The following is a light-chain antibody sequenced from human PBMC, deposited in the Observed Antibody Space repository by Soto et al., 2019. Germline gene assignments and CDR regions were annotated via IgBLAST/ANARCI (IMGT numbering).Light chain of an antibody. Sequence: QSALTQPASVSGSPGQSITISCTGTSSDIGDYNYVSWYQQHPGKAPKLMIYEVNNRPSGVSDRFSGSKSGNTASLTISGLQTEDEADYHCSSYTTSSPHVVFGGGTKVTVL. CDR3: SSYTTSSPHVV. CDR2: EVN. J-gene: IGLJ2*01. CDR1: SSDIGDYNY. V-gene: IGLV2-14*01.